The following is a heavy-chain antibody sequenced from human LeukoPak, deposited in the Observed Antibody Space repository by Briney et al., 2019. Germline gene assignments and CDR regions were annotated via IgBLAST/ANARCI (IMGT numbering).Heavy chain of an antibody. Sequence: SQTLSLTCTVSGGSISSGSYYWSWIRQPAGKGLEWIGRIYTSGSTNYNPSLKSRVTISVDTSKNQFSLKLSSVTAADTAVYYCARHFIGRYDILTQDVWGQGTTVTVSS. CDR1: GGSISSGSYY. D-gene: IGHD3-9*01. J-gene: IGHJ6*02. CDR2: IYTSGST. CDR3: ARHFIGRYDILTQDV. V-gene: IGHV4-61*02.